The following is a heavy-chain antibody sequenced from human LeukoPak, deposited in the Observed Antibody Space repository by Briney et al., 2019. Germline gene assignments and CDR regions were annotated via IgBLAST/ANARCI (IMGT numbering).Heavy chain of an antibody. CDR3: ATLGIVVVPAYYYYYMDV. D-gene: IGHD2-2*01. V-gene: IGHV3-48*01. J-gene: IGHJ6*03. Sequence: GGSLRLSCAASGFTFSSYSMNWVRQAPGKGLEWVSYISSSSSTIYYADSVKGRFTISRDNAKNSLYLQMNSLRAEDTAVYYCATLGIVVVPAYYYYYMDVWGKGTTVTVSS. CDR1: GFTFSSYS. CDR2: ISSSSSTI.